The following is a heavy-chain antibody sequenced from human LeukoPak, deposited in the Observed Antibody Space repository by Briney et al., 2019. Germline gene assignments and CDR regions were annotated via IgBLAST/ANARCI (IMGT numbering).Heavy chain of an antibody. CDR1: GGSFSGYY. Sequence: SETLSLTCAVYGGSFSGYYWSWIRQPPGKGLEWIGEINHSGSTNYNPSLKSRVTISVDTSKNQFSLKLSSVTAADTAVYYCASAQALGDFWSGYYPGYFDYWGQGTLVTVSS. J-gene: IGHJ4*02. CDR2: INHSGST. V-gene: IGHV4-34*01. D-gene: IGHD3-3*01. CDR3: ASAQALGDFWSGYYPGYFDY.